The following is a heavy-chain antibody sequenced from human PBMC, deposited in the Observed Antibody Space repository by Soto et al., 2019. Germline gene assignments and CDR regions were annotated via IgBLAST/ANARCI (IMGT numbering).Heavy chain of an antibody. J-gene: IGHJ4*02. CDR2: ISAHNGNT. CDR1: GYGFTTYG. V-gene: IGHV1-18*01. D-gene: IGHD3-10*01. CDR3: ARGSYGDY. Sequence: QVHLVQSGAEVKKPGASVKVSCKGSGYGFTTYGITWVRQAPGQGPEWMAWISAHNGNTNYAQKLQGRVTVTRDTSTSTAYMELRSLRSDDTAVYYCARGSYGDYWGQGALVTVSS.